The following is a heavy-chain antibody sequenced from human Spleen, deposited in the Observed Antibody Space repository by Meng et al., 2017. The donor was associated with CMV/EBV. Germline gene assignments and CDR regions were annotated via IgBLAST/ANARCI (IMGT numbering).Heavy chain of an antibody. CDR1: GFTFRSYE. CDR2: ISSSGSTT. CDR3: ARIFDCSTNNCPDY. J-gene: IGHJ4*02. Sequence: GGSLRLSCAASGFTFRSYEMNWVRQAPGKGLEWVSYISSSGSTTYYADSVKGRFTVSRDNAKNSLYLQMNSLRAEDTAVYYCARIFDCSTNNCPDYWGQGTLVTVSS. V-gene: IGHV3-48*03. D-gene: IGHD2-2*01.